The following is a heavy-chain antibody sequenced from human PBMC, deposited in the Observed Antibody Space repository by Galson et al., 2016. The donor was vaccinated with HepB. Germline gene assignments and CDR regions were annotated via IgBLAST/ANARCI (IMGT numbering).Heavy chain of an antibody. V-gene: IGHV3-11*04. D-gene: IGHD5-12*01. J-gene: IGHJ4*02. CDR3: AAGYTGFGLLGDYFDF. Sequence: SLRLSCAASRTTFNDYHMSWIRQAPGKGLEWVAYISSSGSTIYYADSVKGRFTISRDNAKKSLFVQMNSLRAEDTAVYYCAAGYTGFGLLGDYFDFWGQGTLVTVSS. CDR1: RTTFNDYH. CDR2: ISSSGSTI.